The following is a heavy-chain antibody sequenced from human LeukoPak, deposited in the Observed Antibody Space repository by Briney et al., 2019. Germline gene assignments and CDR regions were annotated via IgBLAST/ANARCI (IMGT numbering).Heavy chain of an antibody. V-gene: IGHV4-59*05. Sequence: TGGSLRLSCAASGFTFSSYEVNWVRQAPGKGLEWIGSIYYSGSTYYNPSLKSRVTISVDTSKNQFSLKLSSVTAADTAVYYCARGRRAARQPDAFDIWGQGTMVTVSS. J-gene: IGHJ3*02. D-gene: IGHD6-6*01. CDR3: ARGRRAARQPDAFDI. CDR1: GFTFSSYE. CDR2: IYYSGST.